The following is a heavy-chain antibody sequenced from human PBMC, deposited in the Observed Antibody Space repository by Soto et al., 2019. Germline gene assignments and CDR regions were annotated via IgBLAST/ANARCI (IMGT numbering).Heavy chain of an antibody. J-gene: IGHJ4*02. Sequence: QVRLVESGGGVVQPGRSLRLSCAASGFTFSRFALHWVRQAPGKGLEWVALVSYDGNNKFYADSVKGRFTISRDNSKKTLHLQMNGLRPEDTAVYYCATPTSSPYFAYWGQGTLVTVSS. CDR1: GFTFSRFA. D-gene: IGHD2-2*01. CDR2: VSYDGNNK. CDR3: ATPTSSPYFAY. V-gene: IGHV3-30-3*01.